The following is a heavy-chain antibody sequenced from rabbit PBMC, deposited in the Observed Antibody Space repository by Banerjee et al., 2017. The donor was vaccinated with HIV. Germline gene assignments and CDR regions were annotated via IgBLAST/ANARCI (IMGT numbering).Heavy chain of an antibody. V-gene: IGHV1S43*01. CDR2: IYTSSGST. CDR3: VRVDAGYTGYGYAFNL. J-gene: IGHJ4*01. Sequence: QEQLEESGGDLVKPEGSLTLTCTASGFSFSSNYWLCWVRQAPGKGLELIACIYTSSGSTWYASWVNGRFTISRSTSLNTVDLKMTSLTAADTATYFCVRVDAGYTGYGYAFNLWGQGTLVTVS. CDR1: GFSFSSNYW. D-gene: IGHD6-1*01.